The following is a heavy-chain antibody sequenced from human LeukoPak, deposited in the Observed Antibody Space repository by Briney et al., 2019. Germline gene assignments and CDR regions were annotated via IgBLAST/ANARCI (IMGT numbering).Heavy chain of an antibody. CDR3: ARDRGFSYGIDF. J-gene: IGHJ4*02. CDR2: IQQDGSEK. Sequence: GGSLRLSCAASGFTFSDYWMSWVRQAPGKGLEWVANIQQDGSEKYYVDSVKGRFTISRGNAKKSLFLQVSSLRGEDTAVYYCARDRGFSYGIDFWGQGTLVTVSS. V-gene: IGHV3-7*04. CDR1: GFTFSDYW. D-gene: IGHD5-18*01.